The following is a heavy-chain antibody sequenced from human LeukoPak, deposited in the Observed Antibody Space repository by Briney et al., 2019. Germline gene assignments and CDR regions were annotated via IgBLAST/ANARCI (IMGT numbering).Heavy chain of an antibody. CDR3: AKDDYGDYGDSNWFDP. CDR1: GFTVSSNY. Sequence: GGSLRLSCAASGFTVSSNYMSWVRQAPGKGLEWVSVIYSGGSTYYADSVKGRFTISRDNSKNTLYLQMNSLRAEDTAVYYCAKDDYGDYGDSNWFDPWGQGTLVTVSS. V-gene: IGHV3-53*05. J-gene: IGHJ5*02. CDR2: IYSGGST. D-gene: IGHD4-17*01.